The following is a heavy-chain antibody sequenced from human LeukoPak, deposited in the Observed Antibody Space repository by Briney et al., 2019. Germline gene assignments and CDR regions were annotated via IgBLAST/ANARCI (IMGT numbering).Heavy chain of an antibody. CDR3: ASEAYYYDSSGYYSGPPDL. Sequence: SETLSLTCTVSGGSISSSSYYWGWIRQPPGKGLEWIGSIYYSGSTYYNPSLKSRVTISVDTSKNQFSLKLSSVTAADTAVYYCASEAYYYDSSGYYSGPPDLWGQGTLVTVSS. CDR2: IYYSGST. J-gene: IGHJ5*02. CDR1: GGSISSSSYY. D-gene: IGHD3-22*01. V-gene: IGHV4-39*01.